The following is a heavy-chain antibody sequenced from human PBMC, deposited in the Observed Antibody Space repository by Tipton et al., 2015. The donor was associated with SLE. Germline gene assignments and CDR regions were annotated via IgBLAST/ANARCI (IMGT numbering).Heavy chain of an antibody. CDR1: GASITTYS. CDR3: ARGTGGGRVDFDY. V-gene: IGHV4-59*01. D-gene: IGHD3/OR15-3a*01. CDR2: IYNSGTT. J-gene: IGHJ4*02. Sequence: TLSLTCTVSGASITTYSWSWIRQSPGKELEWIGYIYNSGTTNYNPSLKSRVTISVDTSKNQFSLKLRSVTAADTAVYYCARGTGGGRVDFDYWGQGTLVTVSS.